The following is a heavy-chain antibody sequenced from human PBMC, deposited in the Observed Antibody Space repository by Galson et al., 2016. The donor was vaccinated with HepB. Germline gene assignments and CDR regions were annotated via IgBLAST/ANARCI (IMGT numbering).Heavy chain of an antibody. CDR1: GFTFSDYY. D-gene: IGHD2-2*01. CDR2: IDSSRTIT. J-gene: IGHJ4*02. Sequence: SLRLSCAASGFTFSDYYMRWVRQPPGKGLEYIAYIDSSRTITYYADSVKGRFTISRDNSKSTLSLQMSSLRVDDTAIYYCAKATLTTCNGARCYYFDHWGQGALVTVSS. CDR3: AKATLTTCNGARCYYFDH. V-gene: IGHV3-11*01.